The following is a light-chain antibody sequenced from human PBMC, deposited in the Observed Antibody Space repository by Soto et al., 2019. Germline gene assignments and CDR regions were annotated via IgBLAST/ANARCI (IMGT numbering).Light chain of an antibody. Sequence: DIQMTQSPSTLSASVGDRVTIPCRARQSITRWLAWYQQKPGKAPKLLIYDASTLETGVPSRFSGSGSGTEFTLTISSLQPDDFATYYCQQYKSYWTFGQGTKVDIK. CDR1: QSITRW. CDR2: DAS. V-gene: IGKV1-5*01. CDR3: QQYKSYWT. J-gene: IGKJ1*01.